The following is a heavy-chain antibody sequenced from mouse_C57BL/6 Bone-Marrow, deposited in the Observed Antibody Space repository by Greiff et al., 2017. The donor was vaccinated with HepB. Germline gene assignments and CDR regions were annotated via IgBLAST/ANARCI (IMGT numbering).Heavy chain of an antibody. CDR2: IYPGSGNT. D-gene: IGHD1-1*01. CDR3: ARRDLLYYGSSDYAMDY. V-gene: IGHV1-66*01. J-gene: IGHJ4*01. Sequence: QVQLQQSGPELVKPGASVKISCKASGYSFTSYYIHWVKQRPGQGLEWIGWIYPGSGNTKYNEKFKGKATMTADTSSSTAYMQLSSLTSEDSAVYDCARRDLLYYGSSDYAMDYWGQGASVTVSS. CDR1: GYSFTSYY.